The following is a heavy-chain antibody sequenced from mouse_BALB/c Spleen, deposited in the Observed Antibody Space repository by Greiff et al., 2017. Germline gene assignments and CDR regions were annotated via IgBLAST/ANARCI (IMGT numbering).Heavy chain of an antibody. V-gene: IGHV5-6-5*01. CDR1: GFTFSSYA. D-gene: IGHD4-1*01. CDR2: ISSGGST. CDR3: ARWEAY. J-gene: IGHJ3*01. Sequence: EVHLVESGGGLVKPGGSLKLSCAASGFTFSSYAMSWVRQTPEKRLEWVASISSGGSTYYPDSVKGRFTISRDNARNTLFLQMTSLRSEDTAMYYCARWEAYWGQGTLVTVSA.